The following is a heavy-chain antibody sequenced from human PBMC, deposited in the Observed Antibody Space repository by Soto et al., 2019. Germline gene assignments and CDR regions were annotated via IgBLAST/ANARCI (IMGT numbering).Heavy chain of an antibody. V-gene: IGHV3-30*18. CDR2: ISYDGSNK. J-gene: IGHJ4*02. Sequence: LRLSCAASGFTFSSYGMHWVRQAPGKGLEWVAVISYDGSNKYYADSVKGRFTISRDNSKNTPYLQMNSLRAEDTAVYYCAKDSYYGSGIPRGVDYWGRGTLVTVSS. CDR1: GFTFSSYG. D-gene: IGHD3-10*01. CDR3: AKDSYYGSGIPRGVDY.